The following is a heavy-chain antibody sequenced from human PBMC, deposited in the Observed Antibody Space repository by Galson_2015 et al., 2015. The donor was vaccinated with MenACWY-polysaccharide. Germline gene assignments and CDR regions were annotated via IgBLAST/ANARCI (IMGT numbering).Heavy chain of an antibody. CDR3: ARDRVAARPGWFAP. CDR1: GFTFSSYG. V-gene: IGHV3-33*01. CDR2: IWYDGSNK. D-gene: IGHD6-6*01. Sequence: SLRLSCAASGFTFSSYGMHWVRQAPGKGLEWVAVIWYDGSNKYYTDSVKGRFTISRDNSKNTLYLQMNSPRGEDTAVYYCARDRVAARPGWFAPWGQGTLVTVSS. J-gene: IGHJ5*02.